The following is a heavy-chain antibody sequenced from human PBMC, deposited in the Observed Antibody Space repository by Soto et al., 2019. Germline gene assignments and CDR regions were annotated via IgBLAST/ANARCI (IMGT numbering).Heavy chain of an antibody. J-gene: IGHJ6*03. Sequence: SETLSLTCTVSGGSISSSSYYWGWIRQPPGKGLEWIGSIYYSGSTYYNPSLKSRVTISVDTSKNQFSLKLSSVTAADTAVYYCARGTSPSYYYYMDVWGKGTTVTVSS. CDR1: GGSISSSSYY. CDR3: ARGTSPSYYYYMDV. V-gene: IGHV4-39*01. CDR2: IYYSGST.